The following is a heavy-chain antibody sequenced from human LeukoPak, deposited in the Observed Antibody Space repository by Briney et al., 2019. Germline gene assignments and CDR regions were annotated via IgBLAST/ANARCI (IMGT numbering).Heavy chain of an antibody. V-gene: IGHV3-23*01. Sequence: PGGSLRLSCAASGFTFSSYGMSWVRQAPGKGLEWVSAISGSGGSTYYADSVKGRFTISRDNAQNSVNLQMNSLRVEDTAVYYCARGHSAYWGQGILVTVSS. CDR1: GFTFSSYG. J-gene: IGHJ4*02. CDR2: ISGSGGST. D-gene: IGHD2-15*01. CDR3: ARGHSAY.